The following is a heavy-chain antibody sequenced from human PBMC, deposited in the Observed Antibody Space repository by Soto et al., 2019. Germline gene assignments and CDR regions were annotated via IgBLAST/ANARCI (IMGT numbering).Heavy chain of an antibody. V-gene: IGHV4-30-2*01. J-gene: IGHJ5*02. CDR2: IYHSGST. CDR1: GGSISSGGYS. D-gene: IGHD2-15*01. Sequence: SETLSLTCAVSGGSISSGGYSWSWIRQPPGKGLEWIGYIYHSGSTYYNPSLKSRVTISVDRSKNQFSLKLSSVTAADTAVYYCARGYCSGGSCHTRTNWFDPWGQGTLVTVSS. CDR3: ARGYCSGGSCHTRTNWFDP.